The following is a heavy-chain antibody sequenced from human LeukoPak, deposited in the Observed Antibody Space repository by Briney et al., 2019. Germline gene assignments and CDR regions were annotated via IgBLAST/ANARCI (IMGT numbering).Heavy chain of an antibody. CDR2: IRSKAYGGTT. V-gene: IGHV3-49*04. CDR1: GFTFGDYA. Sequence: GGSLRLSCTGFGFTFGDYAMSWVRQAPGKGLEWIGFIRSKAYGGTTECAASVKGRFTISRDDSKSIAYLQMSSLKTEDTAVYYCTRTKPTVTPYNWLDPWGQGTLLTVSS. J-gene: IGHJ5*02. CDR3: TRTKPTVTPYNWLDP. D-gene: IGHD4-17*01.